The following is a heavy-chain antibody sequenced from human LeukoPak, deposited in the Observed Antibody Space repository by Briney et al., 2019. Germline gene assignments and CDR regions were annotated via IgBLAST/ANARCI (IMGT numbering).Heavy chain of an antibody. J-gene: IGHJ4*02. CDR1: GFTFDDYA. CDR2: ISWNSGSI. V-gene: IGHV3-9*01. D-gene: IGHD3-10*01. Sequence: GGSLRLSCAASGFTFDDYAMHWVRQAPGKGLEWVSCISWNSGSIGYADSVKGRFTISRDNAKNSLYLQMNSLRAEDTALYYCANSQFYGSGSGGFDYWGQGTLVTVSS. CDR3: ANSQFYGSGSGGFDY.